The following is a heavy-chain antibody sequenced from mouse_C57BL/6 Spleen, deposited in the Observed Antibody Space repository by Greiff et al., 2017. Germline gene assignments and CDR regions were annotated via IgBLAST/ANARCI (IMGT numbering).Heavy chain of an antibody. CDR1: GFTFSSYA. Sequence: EVKLMESGEGLVKPGGSLKLSCAASGFTFSSYAMSWVRQTPEKRLEWVAYISSGGDYIYYADTVKGRFTISRDNARNTLYLQMSSLKSEDTAMYYCTRNYGSEDAMDYWGQGTSVTVSS. J-gene: IGHJ4*01. CDR2: ISSGGDYI. V-gene: IGHV5-9-1*02. D-gene: IGHD1-1*01. CDR3: TRNYGSEDAMDY.